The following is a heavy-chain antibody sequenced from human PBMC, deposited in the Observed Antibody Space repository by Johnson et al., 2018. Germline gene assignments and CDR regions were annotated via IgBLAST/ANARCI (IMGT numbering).Heavy chain of an antibody. J-gene: IGHJ3*02. V-gene: IGHV3-9*01. CDR3: ARGGAFYI. CDR2: ISWNSGSI. CDR1: GFTFEDYA. Sequence: VQLVQSGGGLAQPGRSLRLSCAASGFTFEDYAMYWVRQVPGKGLEWVSGISWNSGSIGHADSVKGRFTISRDNAKNTLYLQMNSLRAEDTAVYYCARGGAFYIWGQGTMVTVSS.